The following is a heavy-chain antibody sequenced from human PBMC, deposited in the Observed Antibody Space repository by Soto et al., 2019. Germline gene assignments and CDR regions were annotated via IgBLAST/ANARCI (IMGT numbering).Heavy chain of an antibody. J-gene: IGHJ3*02. V-gene: IGHV1-69*12. CDR1: GGTFDSNA. CDR3: AREGLTFGPGAVGGAFDI. Sequence: QVQLVQSGTEVRKPGSSVKVSCKASGGTFDSNAISWVRLAPGQGLEWMGGIISIFGTINNAQKFQDRVTITADESANIGYMELSSLRSEDTAIYYCAREGLTFGPGAVGGAFDIWGQGTLVTVSS. CDR2: IISIFGTI. D-gene: IGHD2-2*01.